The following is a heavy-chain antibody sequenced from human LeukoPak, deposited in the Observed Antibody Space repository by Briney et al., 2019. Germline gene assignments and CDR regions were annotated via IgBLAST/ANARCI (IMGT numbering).Heavy chain of an antibody. CDR2: IVVGAGNT. V-gene: IGHV1-58*02. J-gene: IGHJ5*02. Sequence: ASVKVSCKASGFTFTTSGIQWARQARGQRLEWIGWIVVGAGNTYYSQRFQERVTITRDMSTSTAYMELSSLRSDDTAVYYCAAQRGASLHDFWSTRLFDPWGQGTLVSVSS. CDR3: AAQRGASLHDFWSTRLFDP. CDR1: GFTFTTSG. D-gene: IGHD3-3*01.